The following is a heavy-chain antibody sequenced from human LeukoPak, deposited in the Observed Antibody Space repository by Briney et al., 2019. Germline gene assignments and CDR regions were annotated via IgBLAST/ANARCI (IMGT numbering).Heavy chain of an antibody. V-gene: IGHV4-39*01. CDR2: IYYSGDT. Sequence: SETLSLTCTVSGGSISSSSYYWGWIRQPPGKGLEWIGSIYYSGDTYYNPSLKSRRVTISVDTSKNQFSLRLSSVTAADAAVYYCARHQWHYYYYMGVWGKGSTVTVSS. J-gene: IGHJ6*03. CDR3: ARHQWHYYYYMGV. CDR1: GGSISSSSYY. D-gene: IGHD6-19*01.